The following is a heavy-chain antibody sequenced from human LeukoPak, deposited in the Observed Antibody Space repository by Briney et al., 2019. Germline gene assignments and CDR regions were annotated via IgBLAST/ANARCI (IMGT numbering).Heavy chain of an antibody. V-gene: IGHV3-48*04. CDR2: ISSSSTI. J-gene: IGHJ4*02. CDR3: ARDARADFDY. CDR1: GFTFSSYS. Sequence: TGGSLRLSCAASGFTFSSYSMNWVRQAPGKGLEWVSYISSSSTIYYADSVKGRFTISRDNAKNSLYLQMNSLRAEDTAVYYCARDARADFDYWGQGTLVTVSS.